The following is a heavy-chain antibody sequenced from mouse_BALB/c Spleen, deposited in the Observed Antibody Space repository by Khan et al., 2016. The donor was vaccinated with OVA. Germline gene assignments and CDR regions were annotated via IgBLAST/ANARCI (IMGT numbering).Heavy chain of an antibody. CDR1: GFSLTNYD. V-gene: IGHV2-9-2*01. CDR3: VRMGNYYGSVYWYFDV. J-gene: IGHJ1*01. D-gene: IGHD1-1*01. CDR2: IWTGGGT. Sequence: QVQLKESGPGLVAPSQSLSITCTVSGFSLTNYDISWIRQPPGKGLEWLGVIWTGGGTNYNSAFMSRLSISKDNSKSQVFLKMNSLQSDDTAIYYCVRMGNYYGSVYWYFDVWGAGTTVTVSS.